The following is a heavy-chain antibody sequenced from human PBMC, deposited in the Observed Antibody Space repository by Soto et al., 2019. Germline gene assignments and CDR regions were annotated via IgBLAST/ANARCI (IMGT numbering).Heavy chain of an antibody. V-gene: IGHV5-10-1*01. J-gene: IGHJ4*02. CDR3: ARRIYYDLLTGYPHDYFDS. Sequence: GESLKISCKGSGYSFTNYWIIWVRQMPGKGLEWMGRINPSDSYNNYSPSLQGHVTISADKSLSTAYLQWSSLRASDTAIYYCARRIYYDLLTGYPHDYFDSWGQGTQVTVSS. CDR2: INPSDSYN. D-gene: IGHD3-9*01. CDR1: GYSFTNYW.